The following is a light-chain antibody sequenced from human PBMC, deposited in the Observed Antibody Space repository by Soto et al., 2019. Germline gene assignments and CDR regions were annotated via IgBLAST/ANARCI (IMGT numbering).Light chain of an antibody. CDR3: AAWDDGLNGFV. Sequence: QSVLTQPPSVSEAPRQRVTLSCSGSRSNIGNNAVNWYQQVPGKAPKLLIYLDDLVPSGVSDRFSGSKSGTSAALTISGLQSEDEADYYCAAWDDGLNGFVFGTGTKLT. V-gene: IGLV1-36*01. J-gene: IGLJ1*01. CDR1: RSNIGNNA. CDR2: LDD.